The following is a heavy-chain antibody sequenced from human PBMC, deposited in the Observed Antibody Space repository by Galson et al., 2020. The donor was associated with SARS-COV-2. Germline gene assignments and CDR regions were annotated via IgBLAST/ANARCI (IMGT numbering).Heavy chain of an antibody. Sequence: SVKVSCQASGFTFTSSAVQWVRQARGQRLEWIGWIVVGSGNTHYAQKFQERVTITRDMSTSTAYMELSSLRSEDTAVYYCAAPDCSSTSCYDAFDIWGQGTMVTVSS. J-gene: IGHJ3*02. V-gene: IGHV1-58*01. CDR3: AAPDCSSTSCYDAFDI. D-gene: IGHD2-2*01. CDR2: IVVGSGNT. CDR1: GFTFTSSA.